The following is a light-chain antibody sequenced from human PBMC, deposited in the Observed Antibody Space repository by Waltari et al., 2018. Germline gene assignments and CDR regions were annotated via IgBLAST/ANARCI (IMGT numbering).Light chain of an antibody. CDR2: VNN. J-gene: IGLJ3*02. V-gene: IGLV1-40*01. Sequence: QSVLTQPPSVSGAPGQRVTISCTGSGSNIGAGFDVHWYQQFPGTAPKLLGYVNNSRPSGVPDRFSASKSGTSASLAITGLQAEDEADYYCQSYDSSLTGSWVFGGGTKLTVL. CDR3: QSYDSSLTGSWV. CDR1: GSNIGAGFD.